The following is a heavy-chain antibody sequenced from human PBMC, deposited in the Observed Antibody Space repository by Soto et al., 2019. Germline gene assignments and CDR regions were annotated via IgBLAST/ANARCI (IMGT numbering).Heavy chain of an antibody. CDR2: VKSSGAI. CDR3: ARDGGIAARHYYGMDV. V-gene: IGHV3-15*01. CDR1: GFTFSDAW. D-gene: IGHD6-6*01. Sequence: EVQLVESGGGLVEPGGSLRLSCAASGFTFSDAWMTWVRQTPGKGLEWVGRVKSSGAIDYAAPVKGRFSISRDDSKNSLYLQMNSLKIEDTAVYYCARDGGIAARHYYGMDVWGQGITVTVSS. J-gene: IGHJ6*02.